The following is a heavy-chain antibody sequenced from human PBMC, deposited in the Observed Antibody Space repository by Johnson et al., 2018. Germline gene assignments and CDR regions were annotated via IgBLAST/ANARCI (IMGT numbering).Heavy chain of an antibody. V-gene: IGHV4-4*07. J-gene: IGHJ3*01. CDR3: ARGYGGMMIPDAFDV. D-gene: IGHD3-16*01. Sequence: QVQLQESGPGLVKPSETLSLTCAVSGDSLSEYFWSWIRQPAGKGLEWIGRINTSGRTDYTPSLKSRVTMSVDTSRNHFSLGLNSVTAADTAVYYCARGYGGMMIPDAFDVWGRGTVVTVSS. CDR1: GDSLSEYF. CDR2: INTSGRT.